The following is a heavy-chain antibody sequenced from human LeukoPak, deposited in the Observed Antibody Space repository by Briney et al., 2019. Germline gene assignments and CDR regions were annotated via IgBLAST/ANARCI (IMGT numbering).Heavy chain of an antibody. D-gene: IGHD6-19*01. CDR1: GFTFDDYA. CDR2: ISWNSGSI. V-gene: IGHV3-9*01. Sequence: SGGSLRLSCAASGFTFDDYAMHWVRQAPEKGLEWVSGISWNSGSIGYADSVKGRFTISRDNAKNSLYLQMNSLRAEDTALYYCAKDKVAGYYYYYYMDDWGKGTTVTVSS. J-gene: IGHJ6*03. CDR3: AKDKVAGYYYYYYMDD.